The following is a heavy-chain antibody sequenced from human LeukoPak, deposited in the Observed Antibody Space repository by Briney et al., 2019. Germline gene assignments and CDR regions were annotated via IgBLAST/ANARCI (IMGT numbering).Heavy chain of an antibody. CDR1: GFTFSTYG. D-gene: IGHD3-10*01. Sequence: GGSLRLSCAASGFTFSTYGMHWVRQAPGKGLEWVAVIWYDGSYKYYADSEKGRFTISRDNSKNTLYLQMNSLRAEDMAVYYCAREKTPEHYYGSGSPPYYYYGMDVWGQGTTVTVSS. V-gene: IGHV3-33*01. J-gene: IGHJ6*02. CDR2: IWYDGSYK. CDR3: AREKTPEHYYGSGSPPYYYYGMDV.